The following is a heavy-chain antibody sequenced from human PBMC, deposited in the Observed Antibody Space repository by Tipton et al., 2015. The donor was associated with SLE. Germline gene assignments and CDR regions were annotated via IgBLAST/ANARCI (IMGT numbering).Heavy chain of an antibody. CDR2: IYHSGST. J-gene: IGHJ4*02. D-gene: IGHD4-17*01. V-gene: IGHV4-38-2*01. CDR3: ASLTRDYGDLPFDY. CDR1: GGSFSGYY. Sequence: LRLSCAVYGGSFSGYYWGWIRQPPGKGLEWIGSIYHSGSTYYNPSLKSRVTISVDTSKNQFSLKLSSVTAADTAVYYCASLTRDYGDLPFDYWGQGTLVTVSS.